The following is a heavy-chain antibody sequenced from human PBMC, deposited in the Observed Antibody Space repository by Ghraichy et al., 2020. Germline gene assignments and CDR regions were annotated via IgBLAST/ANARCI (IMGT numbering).Heavy chain of an antibody. CDR3: AKGGGELIAARRGVYFDY. J-gene: IGHJ4*02. Sequence: SLNISCAASGFTFDDYAMHWVRQAPGKDLEWVSGISWNSGSIGYADSVKGRFTISRDNAKNSLYLQMNSLRAEDTALYYCAKGGGELIAARRGVYFDYWGQGTLVTVSS. V-gene: IGHV3-9*01. CDR2: ISWNSGSI. D-gene: IGHD6-6*01. CDR1: GFTFDDYA.